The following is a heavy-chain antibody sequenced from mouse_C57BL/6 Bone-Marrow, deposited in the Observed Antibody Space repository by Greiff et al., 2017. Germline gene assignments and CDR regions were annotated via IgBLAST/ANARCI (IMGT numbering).Heavy chain of an antibody. CDR2: ISDGGSYT. J-gene: IGHJ4*01. CDR3: AREENAMDY. CDR1: GFTFSSYA. V-gene: IGHV5-4*01. Sequence: EVQLVESGGGLVKPGGSLKLSCAASGFTFSSYAMSWVRQTPEKRLEWVATISDGGSYTFYPDPVKGRFTISRDNAKNNLYLQKLQLKAEDTAMYYCAREENAMDYWGQGTSVTVSS.